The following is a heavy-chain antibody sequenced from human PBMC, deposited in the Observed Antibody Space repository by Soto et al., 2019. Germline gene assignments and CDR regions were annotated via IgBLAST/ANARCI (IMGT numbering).Heavy chain of an antibody. D-gene: IGHD1-26*01. J-gene: IGHJ4*02. CDR1: GFTFSSYG. CDR3: AREEWELGGFDY. V-gene: IGHV3-33*01. Sequence: GGSLRLSCAASGFTFSSYGMHWVRQAPGKVLEWVAVIWYDGSNKYYADSVKGRFTISRDNSKNTLYLQMNSLRAEDTVVYYCAREEWELGGFDYWGQGXLVTVYS. CDR2: IWYDGSNK.